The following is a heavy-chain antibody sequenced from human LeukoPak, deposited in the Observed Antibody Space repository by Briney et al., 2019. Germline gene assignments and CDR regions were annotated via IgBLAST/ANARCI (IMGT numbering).Heavy chain of an antibody. J-gene: IGHJ3*02. CDR2: IYYSGST. Sequence: SETLSLTCTVSGGSISSYNWSWIRQPPGKGLEWIGYIYYSGSTNHNPSLKSRVTISVDTSKNQFSLKLSSVTAADTAVYYCARDGGLRSYAFDIWGQGTMVTVSS. CDR1: GGSISSYN. D-gene: IGHD5-12*01. CDR3: ARDGGLRSYAFDI. V-gene: IGHV4-59*01.